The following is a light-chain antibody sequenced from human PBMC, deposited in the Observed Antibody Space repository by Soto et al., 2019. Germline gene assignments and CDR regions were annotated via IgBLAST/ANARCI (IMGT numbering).Light chain of an antibody. V-gene: IGLV4-60*03. Sequence: QAVVTQSSSASAFLGSSVKLTCTLSSGHSTYIIAWHQQQPGKAPRYLMKVEGSGSYSKGSGVPDRFSGSSSGADRFLTISNLQSEDEADYYCETWDSSTWVFGGGTKLTVL. J-gene: IGLJ3*02. CDR3: ETWDSSTWV. CDR2: VEGSGSY. CDR1: SGHSTYI.